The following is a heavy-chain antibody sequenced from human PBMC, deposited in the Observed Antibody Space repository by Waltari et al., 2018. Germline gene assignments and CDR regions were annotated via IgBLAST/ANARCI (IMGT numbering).Heavy chain of an antibody. Sequence: QVQLVQSGAEMKKRGDSLTVSCQDPGLSLTSHSKPWVRLAPGQGLEWMGIINPTGGSTSYAETFQGSDTVTSDTSTSTVYMELSSLNIADTAVYYCARGNLRAGYDPYFDYWGQGTQVTVSS. CDR3: ARGNLRAGYDPYFDY. J-gene: IGHJ4*02. CDR2: INPTGGST. CDR1: GLSLTSHS. D-gene: IGHD5-12*01. V-gene: IGHV1-46*01.